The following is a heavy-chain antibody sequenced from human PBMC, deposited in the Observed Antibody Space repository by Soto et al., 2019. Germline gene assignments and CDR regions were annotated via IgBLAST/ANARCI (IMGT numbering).Heavy chain of an antibody. D-gene: IGHD2-15*01. CDR3: ARARTSSCPVGCWFDP. CDR1: GGTFSSYA. V-gene: IGHV1-69*12. J-gene: IGHJ5*02. Sequence: QVQLVQSGAEAKKPGSSVKVSCKASGGTFSSYAISWVRQAPGQGLEWMGGIIPIFGTGNYAQKFQGRVTITADESTSTAYMELSSLKSEDTAVYYCARARTSSCPVGCWFDPWGQGTLVTVSS. CDR2: IIPIFGTG.